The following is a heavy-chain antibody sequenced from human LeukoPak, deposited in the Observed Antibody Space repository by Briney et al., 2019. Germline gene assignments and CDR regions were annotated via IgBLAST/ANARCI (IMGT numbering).Heavy chain of an antibody. D-gene: IGHD3-10*01. CDR2: ISSSGSTI. CDR3: AREVGYYGSGSYYNVDYFDY. Sequence: GGSLRLSCAASGFTFSSYEMNWVRQAPGKGLEWVSYISSSGSTIHYADSVKGRFTISRDNAKNSLYLQMNSLRAEDTAVYYCAREVGYYGSGSYYNVDYFDYWGQGTLVTVSS. V-gene: IGHV3-48*03. CDR1: GFTFSSYE. J-gene: IGHJ4*02.